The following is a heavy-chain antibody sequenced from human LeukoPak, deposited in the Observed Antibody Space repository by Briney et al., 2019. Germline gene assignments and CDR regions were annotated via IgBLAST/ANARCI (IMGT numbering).Heavy chain of an antibody. CDR2: INPNSGGT. Sequence: ASVKLSCKASGYTFTGYYMHWVRQAPGQGLEWMGWINPNSGGTNYAQKFQGRVTVTRDTSSSTAHMELSRLRSDDTAVYYCARYQKLELLDYWGQGTLVTVSS. CDR1: GYTFTGYY. J-gene: IGHJ4*02. CDR3: ARYQKLELLDY. V-gene: IGHV1-2*02. D-gene: IGHD1-7*01.